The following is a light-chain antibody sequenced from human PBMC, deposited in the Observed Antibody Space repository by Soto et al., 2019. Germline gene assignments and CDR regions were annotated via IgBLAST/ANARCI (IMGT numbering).Light chain of an antibody. CDR3: CSYAGSYPFI. CDR1: SSDVGGYNY. V-gene: IGLV2-11*01. Sequence: QSALTQPSSVSGSPGQSVTISCTGTSSDVGGYNYVSWYQQHPGKAPKLMIYDVSKRPSGVPDRFSGSKSGNTASLTISGLQAEDEAGYYCCSYAGSYPFIFGTGTKVTVL. CDR2: DVS. J-gene: IGLJ1*01.